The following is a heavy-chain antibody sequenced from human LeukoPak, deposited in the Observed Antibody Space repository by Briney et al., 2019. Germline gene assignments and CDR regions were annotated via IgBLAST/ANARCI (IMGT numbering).Heavy chain of an antibody. CDR1: GLTLCIYA. D-gene: IGHD3-10*01. V-gene: IGHV3-23*01. CDR2: ISGSGDCT. J-gene: IGHJ6*02. CDR3: AKGYYYGSGSYSPLYYYYALDV. Sequence: AGGSVRLFCGASGLTLCIYAMRGVRQAPGKGREWVSGISGSGDCTYYADTVKGRFTISRDNSKNTLYLKMNSLRAEDTAVYYCAKGYYYGSGSYSPLYYYYALDVWGQGTTVTVSS.